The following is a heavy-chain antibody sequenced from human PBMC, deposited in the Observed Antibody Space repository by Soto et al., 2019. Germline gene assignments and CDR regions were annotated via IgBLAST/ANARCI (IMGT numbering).Heavy chain of an antibody. V-gene: IGHV1-3*05. CDR3: ARAVAVPADFDY. Sequence: QVQLVQSGAEEKKPGDPVKVSCKASGYTFTGYAMHWVRQAPGQRLEWMGWINAGNGNTKYSQKFQGRVTITRDTSASTAYMELSSLRSEDTAVYYCARAVAVPADFDYWGQGTLVTVSS. J-gene: IGHJ4*02. D-gene: IGHD6-19*01. CDR1: GYTFTGYA. CDR2: INAGNGNT.